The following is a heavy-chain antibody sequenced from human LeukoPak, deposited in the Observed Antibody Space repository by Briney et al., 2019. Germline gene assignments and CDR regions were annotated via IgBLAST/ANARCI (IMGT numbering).Heavy chain of an antibody. CDR1: GFTFDDYA. J-gene: IGHJ4*02. Sequence: PGGSLRLSCAASGFTFDDYAMSWVRQAPGKGLEWVSGINWNGGSTVYADSVKGRFTISRDNAKNSLYLQMNSLRAEDTALYYCASSHYDILTSFDYWGQGTLVTVSS. D-gene: IGHD3-9*01. CDR2: INWNGGST. V-gene: IGHV3-20*04. CDR3: ASSHYDILTSFDY.